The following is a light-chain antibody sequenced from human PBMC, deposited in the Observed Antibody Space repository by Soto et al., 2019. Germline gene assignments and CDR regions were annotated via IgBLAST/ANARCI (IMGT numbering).Light chain of an antibody. Sequence: IVLTQSPGTLSLSPGEGATLSCRASQSVSTNFFAWYQQTPGQAPRLLIYGASTRATGIPDRFSGSGSGTDFTLTISRLEPEDFAVYYCQQYGRTSWTFGQGTKVDIK. CDR2: GAS. V-gene: IGKV3-20*01. CDR1: QSVSTNF. CDR3: QQYGRTSWT. J-gene: IGKJ1*01.